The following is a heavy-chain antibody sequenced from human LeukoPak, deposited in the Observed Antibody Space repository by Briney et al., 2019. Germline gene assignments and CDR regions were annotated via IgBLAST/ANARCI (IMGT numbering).Heavy chain of an antibody. J-gene: IGHJ4*02. CDR1: GDTFTSYG. Sequence: ASVKVSCKADGDTFTSYGISWVRQAPGQGLEWMGWISAYNGNTNYAQKLQGRVTMTTDTSTSTAYMDLRSLRSDDTDVYYCSRDRSGSYFHWGQGTLVTVSS. V-gene: IGHV1-18*01. D-gene: IGHD1-26*01. CDR3: SRDRSGSYFH. CDR2: ISAYNGNT.